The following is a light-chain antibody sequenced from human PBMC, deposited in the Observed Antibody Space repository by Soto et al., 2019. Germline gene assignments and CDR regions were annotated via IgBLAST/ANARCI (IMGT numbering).Light chain of an antibody. V-gene: IGLV1-47*02. J-gene: IGLJ1*01. Sequence: QSVLTQEPSASGAAGQGVTISCSGSDSNIGSNSVYWYQHLPKTAPKLLIYYNNQRPSGVPDRFSGSRSGTSASLAISGVRSEDEADYYCAAWDDPLRACVFGNGTKVTVL. CDR3: AAWDDPLRACV. CDR2: YNN. CDR1: DSNIGSNS.